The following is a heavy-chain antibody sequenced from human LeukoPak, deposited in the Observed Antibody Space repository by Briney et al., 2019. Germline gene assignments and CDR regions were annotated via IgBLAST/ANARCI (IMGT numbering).Heavy chain of an antibody. CDR3: ATGRHTYAY. CDR2: IKQDGSEK. J-gene: IGHJ4*02. CDR1: GFIFSNYW. V-gene: IGHV3-7*05. Sequence: PGGSLRLSCSASGFIFSNYWMTWVRQAPGKGLEWVANIKQDGSEKYYVGSLKGRFTISRDNAKNSLYLQMNSLTAEDTAVYYCATGRHTYAYWGQGTLVTVSS. D-gene: IGHD5-18*01.